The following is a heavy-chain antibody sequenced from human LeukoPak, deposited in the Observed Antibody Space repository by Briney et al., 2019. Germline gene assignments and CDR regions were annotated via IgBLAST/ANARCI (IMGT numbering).Heavy chain of an antibody. D-gene: IGHD6-25*01. CDR3: TTEYIAAAAPFDY. J-gene: IGHJ4*02. CDR1: GFTFSNAW. Sequence: PGGSLRLSCAASGFTFSNAWMSWVRQAPGKGLEWVGRIKSKTDGGTIDYAAPVEGRFTISRDDSKNTLYLQMNSLKSEDTAVYYCTTEYIAAAAPFDYWGQGTLVTVSS. CDR2: IKSKTDGGTI. V-gene: IGHV3-15*01.